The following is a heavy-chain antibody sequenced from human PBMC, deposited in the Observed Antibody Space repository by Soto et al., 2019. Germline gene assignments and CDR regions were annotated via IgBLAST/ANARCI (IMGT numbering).Heavy chain of an antibody. V-gene: IGHV3-15*07. J-gene: IGHJ4*02. CDR3: TAHPMTTGTDFDY. Sequence: EVQLVESGGGLVKPGGSLRLSCAASGFTFSNAWMNWVRQAPGKGLEWVGRIKSKTDGGTTDYAAPVKGTFTISRDDSKNTLYLQMNSLKTAETVVYYWTAHPMTTGTDFDYWGQGTLATLSS. D-gene: IGHD4-17*01. CDR1: GFTFSNAW. CDR2: IKSKTDGGTT.